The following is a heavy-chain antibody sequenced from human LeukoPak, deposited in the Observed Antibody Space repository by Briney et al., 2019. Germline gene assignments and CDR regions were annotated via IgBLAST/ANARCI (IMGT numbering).Heavy chain of an antibody. CDR1: GYTFTSYD. Sequence: ASVKVSCKAPGYTFTSYDINWVRQATGQGLEWMGWMNPNSGNTGYAQKFQGRVTMTRNTSISTAYMELSSLRSEDTAVYYCARLGAYYYGSGIWFDPWGQGTLVTVSS. D-gene: IGHD3-10*01. J-gene: IGHJ5*02. CDR2: MNPNSGNT. V-gene: IGHV1-8*01. CDR3: ARLGAYYYGSGIWFDP.